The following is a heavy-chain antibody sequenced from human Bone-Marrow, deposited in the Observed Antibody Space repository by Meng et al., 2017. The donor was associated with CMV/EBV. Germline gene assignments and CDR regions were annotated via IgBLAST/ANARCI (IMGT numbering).Heavy chain of an antibody. V-gene: IGHV1-69*05. D-gene: IGHD3-3*01. CDR3: ARSHEWLSPFDY. Sequence: CKASGGTPNNYALSWVRQAPGQGLEWMGGIIPIFGTANYAQEFQGRVTITTVESTSTAYMELDSLRSEDTAVYFCARSHEWLSPFDYWGQGTLVTVSS. J-gene: IGHJ4*02. CDR2: IIPIFGTA. CDR1: GGTPNNYA.